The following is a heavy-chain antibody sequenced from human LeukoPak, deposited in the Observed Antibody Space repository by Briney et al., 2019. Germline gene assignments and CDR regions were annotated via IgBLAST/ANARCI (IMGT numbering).Heavy chain of an antibody. Sequence: ASVKVSCKASGYTFTCYYMHWVRQAPGQGLEWMGRINPNSGGTNYAQKFQGRVTMTRDTSISTAYMELSRLRSDDTAVYYCARAYYYESKGYYYYMDVWGKGTTVTVSS. CDR2: INPNSGGT. D-gene: IGHD3-22*01. V-gene: IGHV1-2*06. J-gene: IGHJ6*03. CDR1: GYTFTCYY. CDR3: ARAYYYESKGYYYYMDV.